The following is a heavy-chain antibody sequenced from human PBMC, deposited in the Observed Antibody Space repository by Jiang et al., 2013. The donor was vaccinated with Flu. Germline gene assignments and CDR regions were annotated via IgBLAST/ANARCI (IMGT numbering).Heavy chain of an antibody. Sequence: QYGAEVKKPGSSVKVSCKAAGDTFSSSGISWVRQAPGEGLEWMGGVIPVFGTTNYAQEFQDRVTITADESTKTVYMELHTLRFDDTAVYYCARGPDPNTSGWFDGYYYFAMDVWGQGTTVTVSS. CDR3: ARGPDPNTSGWFDGYYYFAMDV. CDR1: GDTFSSSG. J-gene: IGHJ6*02. D-gene: IGHD6-19*01. V-gene: IGHV1-69*01. CDR2: VIPVFGTT.